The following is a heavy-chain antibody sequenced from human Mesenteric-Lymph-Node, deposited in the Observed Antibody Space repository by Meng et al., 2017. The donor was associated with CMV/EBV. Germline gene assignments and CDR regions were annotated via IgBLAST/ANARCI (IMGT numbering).Heavy chain of an antibody. CDR3: AKDMRGAVAIEY. V-gene: IGHV3-21*01. D-gene: IGHD5-12*01. J-gene: IGHJ4*02. CDR1: RFTFSTYW. CDR2: ISSSGKYI. Sequence: GGSLRLSCVVSRFTFSTYWMSWVRQAPGKGLEWVSSISSSGKYIYYADSLKGRFTISRDDAKKSLYLQMNSLRAEDTAVYYCAKDMRGAVAIEYWGQGTLVTVSS.